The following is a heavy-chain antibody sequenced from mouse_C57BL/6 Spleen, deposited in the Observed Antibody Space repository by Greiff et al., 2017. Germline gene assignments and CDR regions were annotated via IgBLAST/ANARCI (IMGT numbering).Heavy chain of an antibody. CDR2: ISDGGSYT. CDR3: ARDRGNSSMDY. CDR1: GFTFSSYA. Sequence: EVHLVESGGGLVKPGGSLKLSCAASGFTFSSYAMSWVRQTPEKRLEWVATISDGGSYTYYPDNVKGRFTISRDNAKNNLYLQMSHLKSEDTAMYYCARDRGNSSMDYWGQGTSVTVSS. J-gene: IGHJ4*01. V-gene: IGHV5-4*01. D-gene: IGHD2-1*01.